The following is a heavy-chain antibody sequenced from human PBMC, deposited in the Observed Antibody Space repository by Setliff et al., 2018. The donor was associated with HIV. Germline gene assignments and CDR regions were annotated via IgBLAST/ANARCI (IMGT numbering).Heavy chain of an antibody. CDR1: GGSISTNYY. V-gene: IGHV4-39*01. D-gene: IGHD2-8*01. CDR3: ARHGPLGYCSNGVCYRYYFDY. Sequence: SETLSLTCTVSGGSISTNYYWGWIRQPPGKGLEWIGSACYSGSSYYSPSLRSRVTISVDTSKNQFSLRLSSVTAADTAVYYCARHGPLGYCSNGVCYRYYFDYWGQGTLVTVSS. J-gene: IGHJ4*02. CDR2: ACYSGSS.